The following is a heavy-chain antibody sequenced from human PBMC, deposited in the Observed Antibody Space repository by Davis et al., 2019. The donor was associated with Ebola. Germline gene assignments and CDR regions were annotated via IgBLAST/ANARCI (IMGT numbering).Heavy chain of an antibody. Sequence: GESLKISCAASGFTFSSYGMHWVRQAPGKGLEWVAVIWYDGSNKYYADSVKGRFTISRDNSKNTLYLQMNSLRAEDTALYYCAKGTRGYSGYDYFDYWGQGTLVTVSS. CDR1: GFTFSSYG. CDR3: AKGTRGYSGYDYFDY. D-gene: IGHD5-12*01. CDR2: IWYDGSNK. V-gene: IGHV3-30*02. J-gene: IGHJ4*02.